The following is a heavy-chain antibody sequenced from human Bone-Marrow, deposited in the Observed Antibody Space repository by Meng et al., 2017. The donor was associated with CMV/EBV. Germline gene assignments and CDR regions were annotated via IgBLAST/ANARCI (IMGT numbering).Heavy chain of an antibody. V-gene: IGHV1-2*02. J-gene: IGHJ4*02. CDR3: ARDRGEIYDILTGYYSASKSHYDY. D-gene: IGHD3-9*01. CDR2: INPNRGGT. Sequence: YMHWVRQAPGQGLKWMGWINPNRGGTNYAQKFQGRVTMTRDTSISTAYMELSRLRSDDTAVYYCARDRGEIYDILTGYYSASKSHYDYWGQGTLVTVSS. CDR1: Y.